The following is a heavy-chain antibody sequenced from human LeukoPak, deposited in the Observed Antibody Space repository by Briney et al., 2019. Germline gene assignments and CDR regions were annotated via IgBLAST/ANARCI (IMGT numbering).Heavy chain of an antibody. CDR3: ARDRIVATIPRLGYFDY. Sequence: GGYLRLSCAASGFTFSSYSMNWVRQAPGKGLEWVLSISSSSSYIYYADSVKGRFTISRDNAKNSLYLQMNSLRAEDTAVYYCARDRIVATIPRLGYFDYWGQGTLVTVSS. V-gene: IGHV3-21*01. CDR1: GFTFSSYS. D-gene: IGHD5-12*01. CDR2: ISSSSSYI. J-gene: IGHJ4*02.